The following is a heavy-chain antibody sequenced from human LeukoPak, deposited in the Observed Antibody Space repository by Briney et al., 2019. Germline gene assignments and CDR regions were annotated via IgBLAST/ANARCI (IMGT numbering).Heavy chain of an antibody. CDR2: IIPIFGTT. V-gene: IGHV1-69*13. J-gene: IGHJ4*02. Sequence: SVKVSCKASGGTFSSYVITWVRQAPGQGLEWMGRIIPIFGTTNYAQKFQGRVTITADESTSTAYMELSSLRSEDTAVYYCARALYCSSTSCRDYWGQGTLVTVSS. D-gene: IGHD2-2*01. CDR3: ARALYCSSTSCRDY. CDR1: GGTFSSYV.